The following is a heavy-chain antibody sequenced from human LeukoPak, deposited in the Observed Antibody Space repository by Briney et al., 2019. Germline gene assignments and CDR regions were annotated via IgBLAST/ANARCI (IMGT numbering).Heavy chain of an antibody. CDR2: INPNSGGT. Sequence: ASVKVSCKASGYTFTGYYMHWVRQAPGQGLEWMGRINPNSGGTNYAQKFQGRVTMTRDTSISTAYMELSRLRSDDAAVYYCAKNWGWDAFDIWGQGTMVTVSS. CDR1: GYTFTGYY. CDR3: AKNWGWDAFDI. D-gene: IGHD3-16*01. V-gene: IGHV1-2*06. J-gene: IGHJ3*02.